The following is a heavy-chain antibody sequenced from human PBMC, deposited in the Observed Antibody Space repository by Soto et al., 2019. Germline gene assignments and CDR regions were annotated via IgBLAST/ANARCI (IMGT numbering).Heavy chain of an antibody. Sequence: QVQLQESGPGLVKPSQTLSLTCTVSGGSISTGGYYWSWIRQHPGKGLEWIGYIYYSGSAYYNPSRQSRFTMSVDTSNTQFPVKLNSVTAAATAGYYCARFYCPSGSLIASAPDSWGQGPLVTVSS. CDR1: GGSISTGGYY. CDR3: ARFYCPSGSLIASAPDS. J-gene: IGHJ4*02. CDR2: IYYSGSA. V-gene: IGHV4-31*03. D-gene: IGHD3-10*01.